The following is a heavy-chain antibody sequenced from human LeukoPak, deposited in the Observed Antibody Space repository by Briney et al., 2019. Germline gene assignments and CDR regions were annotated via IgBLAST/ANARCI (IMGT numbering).Heavy chain of an antibody. Sequence: ASVKVSCKVSGYTLTELSMHWVRQAPGKGLEWMGGFDREDGETIYAQKFQGRVTMTEDTSTDTAYMELSSLRSEDTAVYYCELQSNRAYCGSTSCQNFDYWGQGTLVTVSS. J-gene: IGHJ4*02. CDR2: FDREDGET. CDR3: ELQSNRAYCGSTSCQNFDY. V-gene: IGHV1-24*01. D-gene: IGHD2-2*01. CDR1: GYTLTELS.